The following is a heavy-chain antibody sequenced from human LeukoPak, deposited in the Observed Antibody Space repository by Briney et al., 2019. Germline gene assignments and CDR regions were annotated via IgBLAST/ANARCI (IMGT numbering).Heavy chain of an antibody. Sequence: SGGSLRLSCAASGFTFSTYAMSWVRQAPGKGLEWVSAISGSGDNTYYADSVKGRFTISRDNSKNTLYLQMNRLRAEDTALYYCAKGNYYGTSGLGSTSFDYWGQGTLVTVSS. J-gene: IGHJ4*02. CDR3: AKGNYYGTSGLGSTSFDY. CDR1: GFTFSTYA. CDR2: ISGSGDNT. V-gene: IGHV3-23*01. D-gene: IGHD3-10*01.